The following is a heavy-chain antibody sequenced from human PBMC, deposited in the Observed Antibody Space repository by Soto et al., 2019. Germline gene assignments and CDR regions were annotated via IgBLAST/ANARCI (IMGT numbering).Heavy chain of an antibody. CDR2: IGTAGDT. D-gene: IGHD6-13*01. Sequence: GGSLRLSCEASGFTFSGFDMHWVRQPTGKGLEWVSSIGTAGDTYYAVSVKGRFTISRDNAKNSLSLQMNSLRAGDMAVYFCAKSQEIGTHFFDSWGQGXQVTVYS. J-gene: IGHJ4*02. V-gene: IGHV3-13*01. CDR1: GFTFSGFD. CDR3: AKSQEIGTHFFDS.